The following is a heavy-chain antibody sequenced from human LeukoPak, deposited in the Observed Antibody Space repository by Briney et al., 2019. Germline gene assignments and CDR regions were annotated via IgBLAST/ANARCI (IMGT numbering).Heavy chain of an antibody. D-gene: IGHD2-15*01. V-gene: IGHV3-30*18. J-gene: IGHJ4*02. CDR1: GFTFRNYA. CDR3: AKDLRDRYSLEY. Sequence: GRSLRLSCAASGFTFRNYAMYWVRQAPGKGLEWVAFTNYDGSDRCYADSVKGRFTVSRDNPKNTLYLQMNSLRTEDTAVYYCAKDLRDRYSLEYWGQGTMVTVPS. CDR2: TNYDGSDR.